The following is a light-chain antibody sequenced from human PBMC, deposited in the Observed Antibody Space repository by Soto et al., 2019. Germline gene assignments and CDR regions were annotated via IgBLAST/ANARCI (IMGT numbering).Light chain of an antibody. Sequence: QSGLTEPPSSSGSPGRSVTISCTGSSSDVGGYNYVSWYQQFPGKAPKLIIYEVTKRPSGVPDRFSGSKSGNTASLTVSGLQAEDEADYYCSSFADRNNFVFGTGTKVTVL. CDR3: SSFADRNNFV. J-gene: IGLJ1*01. V-gene: IGLV2-8*01. CDR2: EVT. CDR1: SSDVGGYNY.